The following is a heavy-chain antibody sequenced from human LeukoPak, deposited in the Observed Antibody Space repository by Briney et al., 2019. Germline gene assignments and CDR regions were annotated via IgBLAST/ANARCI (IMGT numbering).Heavy chain of an antibody. J-gene: IGHJ4*02. Sequence: SETLSLTCTVSGGSISISSSSYYWGWIRQPPGKGLEWIGRIYTSGSTNYNPSLKSRVTMSVDTSKNQFSLKLSSVTAADTAVYYCARGVSGYTYGYALLAGRFDYWGQGTLVTVSS. CDR2: IYTSGST. CDR3: ARGVSGYTYGYALLAGRFDY. D-gene: IGHD5-18*01. CDR1: GGSISISSSSYY. V-gene: IGHV4-39*07.